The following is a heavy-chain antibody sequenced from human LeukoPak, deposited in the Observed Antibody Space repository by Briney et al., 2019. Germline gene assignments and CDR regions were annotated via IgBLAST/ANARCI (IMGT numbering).Heavy chain of an antibody. CDR1: GFTFSSYA. CDR3: ARGSTYYDSSGQVPFDY. Sequence: QAGGSLRLSCAASGFTFSSYAMHWVRQAPGKGLEWVALISYDGSNKYYADSVKGRFTISRDNAENSLYLQMNSLRAEDTAVYYCARGSTYYDSSGQVPFDYWGQGTLVTVSS. CDR2: ISYDGSNK. V-gene: IGHV3-30-3*01. J-gene: IGHJ4*02. D-gene: IGHD3-22*01.